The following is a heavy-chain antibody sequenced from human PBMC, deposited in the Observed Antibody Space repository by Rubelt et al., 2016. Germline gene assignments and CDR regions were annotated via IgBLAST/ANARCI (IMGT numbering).Heavy chain of an antibody. CDR3: ARDHTLGDGYNYFGF. CDR1: GFTFSSFA. D-gene: IGHD5-24*01. Sequence: EVQLVESGGGLVQPGGSLRLSCAASGFTFSSFAMNWVRQAPGKGLEWISCIRGGDNLIYYADSVKGRFTISRDNAKNSLYLQMNSLRDEDTAVYYCARDHTLGDGYNYFGFWGQGTLVTVSS. J-gene: IGHJ4*02. V-gene: IGHV3-48*02. CDR2: IRGGDNLI.